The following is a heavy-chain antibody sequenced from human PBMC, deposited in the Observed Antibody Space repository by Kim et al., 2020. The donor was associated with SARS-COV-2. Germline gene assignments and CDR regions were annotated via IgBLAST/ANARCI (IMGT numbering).Heavy chain of an antibody. Sequence: GRTYNNPALTSRVTTSVDTSKNQFYLTLSSVTAADTAVYYCARGHFYFDYWGQGTLVTVSS. J-gene: IGHJ4*02. D-gene: IGHD3-3*02. CDR3: ARGHFYFDY. CDR2: GRT. V-gene: IGHV4-39*07.